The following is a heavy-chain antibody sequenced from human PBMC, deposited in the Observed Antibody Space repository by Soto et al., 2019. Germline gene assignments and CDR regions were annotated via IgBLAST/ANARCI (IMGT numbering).Heavy chain of an antibody. CDR3: ARVVGAPLGDYYSGMDV. D-gene: IGHD1-26*01. CDR1: GDSVSSNSAA. J-gene: IGHJ6*02. Sequence: QSQTLSLTCAISGDSVSSNSAAWNWIRQSPSRGLEWLGRTYYRSKWYNDYAVSVKSRITINPDTSKNQFSLKLNSVTPEDTAVYYFARVVGAPLGDYYSGMDVWGQGTTVTVSS. CDR2: TYYRSKWYN. V-gene: IGHV6-1*01.